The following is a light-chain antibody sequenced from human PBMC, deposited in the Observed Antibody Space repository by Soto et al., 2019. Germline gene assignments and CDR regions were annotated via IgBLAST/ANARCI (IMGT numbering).Light chain of an antibody. CDR2: GNS. CDR1: SSNIGAGYD. Sequence: QSVLTQPPSVSGAPGQRVTISCTGSSSNIGAGYDVHWYQQLPGTAPKLLIYGNSNRPSGVPDRFSGSKSGTSASLAITGLQAEDEADYYCQSYDSRLSVVFGGGTTVTVL. V-gene: IGLV1-40*01. J-gene: IGLJ2*01. CDR3: QSYDSRLSVV.